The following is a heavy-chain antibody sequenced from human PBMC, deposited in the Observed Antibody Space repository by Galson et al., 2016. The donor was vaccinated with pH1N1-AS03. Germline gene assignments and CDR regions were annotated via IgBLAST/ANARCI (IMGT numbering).Heavy chain of an antibody. CDR1: GFSLSTTSVG. D-gene: IGHD6-13*01. J-gene: IGHJ4*02. CDR2: IYWNDAK. CDR3: THAGTGDNSSWTGFDY. Sequence: PALVKPTQTLTLTCTFSGFSLSTTSVGVGWIRQPPGKALEWLALIYWNDAKRYSPSLKSRLTITKDTSRNQVVLTMTNVDPVDTATYYCTHAGTGDNSSWTGFDYWGQGTPVTVSS. V-gene: IGHV2-5*01.